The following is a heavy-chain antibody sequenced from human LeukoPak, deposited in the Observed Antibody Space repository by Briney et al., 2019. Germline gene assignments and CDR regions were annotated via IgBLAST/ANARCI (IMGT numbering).Heavy chain of an antibody. CDR2: INHSGST. CDR1: GGSFSGYY. Sequence: SETLSLTCAVYGGSFSGYYWSWIRQPPGKGLEWIGGINHSGSTNYNPSLKSRVTISVDTSKNQFSLKLSSVTAADTAVYYCARGTTGYSSSGGWFDPWGQGTLVTVSS. V-gene: IGHV4-34*01. D-gene: IGHD6-13*01. CDR3: ARGTTGYSSSGGWFDP. J-gene: IGHJ5*02.